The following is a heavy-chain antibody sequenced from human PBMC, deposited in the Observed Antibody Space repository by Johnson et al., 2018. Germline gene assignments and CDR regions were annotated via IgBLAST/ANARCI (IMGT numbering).Heavy chain of an antibody. Sequence: VQLVESGGGVVQPGRSLRLSCAASGFTFSSYAMHWVRQAPGKGLEWVAVISYDGSNKYYADSVKGRFTISRDNSKNTLYLQMNSLRAEDTAVYYCARSMTTVTIDAFDIWGQGTMVTVAS. CDR2: ISYDGSNK. CDR3: ARSMTTVTIDAFDI. CDR1: GFTFSSYA. V-gene: IGHV3-30-3*01. J-gene: IGHJ3*02. D-gene: IGHD4-17*01.